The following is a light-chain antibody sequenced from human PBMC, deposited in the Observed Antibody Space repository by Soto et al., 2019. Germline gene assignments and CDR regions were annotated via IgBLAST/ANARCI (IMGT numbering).Light chain of an antibody. CDR2: DAS. CDR1: QGIRRW. CDR3: QQANSFPRT. J-gene: IGKJ1*01. Sequence: DIQMTQSPSSVSASVGDRVTITCRASQGIRRWLAWYQHKPGKAPNLLIYDASSLRSGVPSRFSGSGSGTDFTLTISRLQPEDFATYYWQQANSFPRTFGQGTKVEIK. V-gene: IGKV1-12*01.